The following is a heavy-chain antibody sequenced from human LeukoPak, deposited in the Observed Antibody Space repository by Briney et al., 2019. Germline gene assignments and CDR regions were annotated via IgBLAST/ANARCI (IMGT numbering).Heavy chain of an antibody. J-gene: IGHJ1*01. CDR1: GFTFSSYS. V-gene: IGHV3-7*01. Sequence: PGGSLRLSCAASGFTFSSYSMNWVRQAPEKGLEWVANIKTDGSEKYYADSVKGRFTISRDNAKNSLYLQMNSLRAEDTAVYYCATYSTRNAREFQSWGQGTLVTVSS. D-gene: IGHD4-11*01. CDR3: ATYSTRNAREFQS. CDR2: IKTDGSEK.